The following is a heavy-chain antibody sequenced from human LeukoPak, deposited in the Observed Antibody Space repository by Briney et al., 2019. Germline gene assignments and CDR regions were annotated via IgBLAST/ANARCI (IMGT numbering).Heavy chain of an antibody. CDR3: ARREYSYGYHFDY. D-gene: IGHD5-18*01. CDR1: GYTFTGCY. V-gene: IGHV1-2*02. J-gene: IGHJ4*02. CDR2: INLNSGGT. Sequence: ASVKLSCKASGYTFTGCYMHGVRHAPGQGHEWRGWINLNSGGTNYAQKFQGRVTMTRDTSISTAYMELSRLRSDDTAVYSCARREYSYGYHFDYWGQGTLVTVSS.